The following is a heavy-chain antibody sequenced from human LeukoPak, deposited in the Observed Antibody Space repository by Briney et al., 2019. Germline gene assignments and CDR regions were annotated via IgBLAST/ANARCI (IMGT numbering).Heavy chain of an antibody. V-gene: IGHV5-51*01. CDR1: GYLFTSYW. CDR3: ARQDGSGTYDAFDV. J-gene: IGHJ3*01. CDR2: IYPGDSDT. Sequence: GESLKISCKDSGYLFTSYWIAWVRQRPGKGLEWMGIIYPGDSDTRYSPSFQGQVTISADTSINTAYLHWSSLKASDTAIYYCARQDGSGTYDAFDVWGQGTIVTV. D-gene: IGHD3-10*01.